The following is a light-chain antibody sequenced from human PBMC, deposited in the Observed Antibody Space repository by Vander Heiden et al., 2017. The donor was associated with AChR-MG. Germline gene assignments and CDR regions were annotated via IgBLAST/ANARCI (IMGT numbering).Light chain of an antibody. CDR1: QSVLYSSNNKNY. V-gene: IGKV4-1*01. CDR3: QQYYSTPET. Sequence: DIVMTKSPDSLAVSLGERATINGKSSQSVLYSSNNKNYLAWYQQKPGQPPKLLIYWASTRESGVPDRFSGSGYGTDFTLTISSLQAEDVAVYYCQQYYSTPETFGQGTKVEIK. CDR2: WAS. J-gene: IGKJ1*01.